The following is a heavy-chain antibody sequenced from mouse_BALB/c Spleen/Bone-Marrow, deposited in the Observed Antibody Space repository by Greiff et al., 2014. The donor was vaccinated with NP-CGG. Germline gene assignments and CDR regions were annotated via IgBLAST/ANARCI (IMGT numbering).Heavy chain of an antibody. Sequence: VQLQQPGPDLVKPGASVKMSCKASRYTFTSFVMHWVKQKPGQGLEWIGYINPYNDGTKYNEKFKDKATLSSDKSSSTAYMELSSLTSEDSAVYYCGRRESGTWFAYWGQGTLVTVSA. J-gene: IGHJ3*01. CDR3: GRRESGTWFAY. V-gene: IGHV1-14*01. CDR1: RYTFTSFV. CDR2: INPYNDGT. D-gene: IGHD4-1*01.